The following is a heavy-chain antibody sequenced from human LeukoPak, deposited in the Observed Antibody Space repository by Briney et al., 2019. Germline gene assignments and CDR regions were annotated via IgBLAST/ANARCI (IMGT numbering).Heavy chain of an antibody. CDR2: ISYDGSNK. CDR1: GFTFSSYG. Sequence: PGRSLRLSCAASGFTFSSYGMHWVRQAPGKGLEWVAVISYDGSNKYYADSVKGRFTISRDNPKNTLYLQMNSLRAEDTAVYYCARRKHPTNYDSSGYAFDIWGQGTMVTVSS. J-gene: IGHJ3*02. V-gene: IGHV3-30*03. D-gene: IGHD3-22*01. CDR3: ARRKHPTNYDSSGYAFDI.